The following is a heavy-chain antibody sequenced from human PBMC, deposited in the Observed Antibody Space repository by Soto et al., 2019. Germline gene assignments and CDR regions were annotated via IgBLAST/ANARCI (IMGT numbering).Heavy chain of an antibody. CDR1: GFTFSNYW. CDR3: ARDIVKYTYGACDY. CDR2: IRDDGSDT. Sequence: GGSLRLSCAASGFTFSNYWMSWVRQAPGKGLEWVANIRDDGSDTYYVDSVKGRFSVSRDNAKNSPYLQMNSLRVEDTAVYYCARDIVKYTYGACDYWGQGALVTVSS. V-gene: IGHV3-7*01. J-gene: IGHJ4*02. D-gene: IGHD5-18*01.